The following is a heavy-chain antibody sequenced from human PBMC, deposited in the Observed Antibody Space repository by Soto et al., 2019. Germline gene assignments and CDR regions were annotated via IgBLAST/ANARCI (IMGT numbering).Heavy chain of an antibody. CDR2: IWYDGSNK. D-gene: IGHD2-15*01. CDR1: GFTFSSYG. Sequence: QVQLVESGGGVVQPGRSLRLSCAASGFTFSSYGMHWVRQAPGKGLEWVAVIWYDGSNKYYADSVKGRFTISRDNSKNTLYLQMNSLRAEDTAVYYCARDGCRGGSCYSVGYWGQGTLVTVSS. V-gene: IGHV3-33*01. CDR3: ARDGCRGGSCYSVGY. J-gene: IGHJ4*02.